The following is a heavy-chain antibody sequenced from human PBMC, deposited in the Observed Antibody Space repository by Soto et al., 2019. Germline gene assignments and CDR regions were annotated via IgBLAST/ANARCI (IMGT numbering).Heavy chain of an antibody. CDR1: GGSLRDYF. Sequence: QVQLQQWGAGLLKPSETLSLTCVVSGGSLRDYFWSWIRQPPGRAREWIGEINHLGSINYNPSLKSRVTMSVDTSKNQFSLTLNTVTAADTATYYCARGGISHWAYFYYMDVWDRGTTVTVSS. D-gene: IGHD2-21*01. CDR3: ARGGISHWAYFYYMDV. V-gene: IGHV4-34*01. J-gene: IGHJ6*03. CDR2: INHLGSI.